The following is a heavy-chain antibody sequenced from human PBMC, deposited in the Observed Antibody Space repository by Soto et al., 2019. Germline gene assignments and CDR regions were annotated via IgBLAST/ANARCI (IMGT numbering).Heavy chain of an antibody. CDR3: AKDQLYYCSRTNCQVFDY. D-gene: IGHD2-2*01. CDR2: VSGSGTST. CDR1: GLGFSTYS. Sequence: GRALTLSGGASGLGFSTYSMDGVRQAPGKGLEWVSAVSGSGTSTYYADSVKGRFAISRDNSNNTLYLQMNSLRAEDTAVYYCAKDQLYYCSRTNCQVFDYWGQGTLVTVSS. J-gene: IGHJ4*02. V-gene: IGHV3-23*01.